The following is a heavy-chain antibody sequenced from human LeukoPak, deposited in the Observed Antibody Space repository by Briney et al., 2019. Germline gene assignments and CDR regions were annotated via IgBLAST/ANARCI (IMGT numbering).Heavy chain of an antibody. CDR2: INEDGSAK. D-gene: IGHD2-21*02. V-gene: IGHV3-7*01. Sequence: PGGSLRLSCVASGFTFTKHWMSWVRQPPGKGLEWVANINEDGSAKNYMDSVKGRFTISRDNAKNSVSLQMNSLRAEDTAVYYCGRDIVDGGDDYWGQGTLVTVSS. J-gene: IGHJ4*02. CDR3: GRDIVDGGDDY. CDR1: GFTFTKHW.